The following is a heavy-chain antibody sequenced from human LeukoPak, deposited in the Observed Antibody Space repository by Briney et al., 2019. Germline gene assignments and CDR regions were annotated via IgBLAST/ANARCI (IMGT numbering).Heavy chain of an antibody. CDR1: GFTFSSYA. D-gene: IGHD2-2*01. CDR3: ATATQPRGYFLH. V-gene: IGHV3-23*01. J-gene: IGHJ1*01. CDR2: ISGSGGST. Sequence: GGSLRLSCAASGFTFSSYAMSWVRQAPGKGLEWVSAISGSGGSTYYADSVKGRFTISRDNSKNTLYLQMNSLRSDDTAIIYCATATQPRGYFLHWGQGTLVTVSS.